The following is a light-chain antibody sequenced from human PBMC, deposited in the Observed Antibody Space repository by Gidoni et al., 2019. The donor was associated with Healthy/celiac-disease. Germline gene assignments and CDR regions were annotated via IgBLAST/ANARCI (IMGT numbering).Light chain of an antibody. CDR3: QQVYSVPLT. CDR1: QSISSY. V-gene: IGKV1-39*01. J-gene: IGKJ4*01. Sequence: DIQMTQSPSSLSASVGDRVTITCRVSQSISSYLNWYQQKPGKAPKFLMYAASSLQRGVPSRFSGSGSGTHFTLTISSLQPEDSATYYCQQVYSVPLTFGGGTKVEIK. CDR2: AAS.